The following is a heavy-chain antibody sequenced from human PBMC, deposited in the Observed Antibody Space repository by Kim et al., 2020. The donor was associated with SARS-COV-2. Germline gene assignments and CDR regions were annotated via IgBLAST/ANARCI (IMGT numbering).Heavy chain of an antibody. J-gene: IGHJ6*02. Sequence: SVKVSCKASGFTFTSSAMQWVRQARGQRLEWIGWIVVGSGNTNYAQKFQERVTITRDMSTSTAYMELSSLRSEDTAVYYCAAGDSGYDPQLYYYYYYGMDVWGQGPTVTVSS. D-gene: IGHD5-12*01. V-gene: IGHV1-58*02. CDR2: IVVGSGNT. CDR3: AAGDSGYDPQLYYYYYYGMDV. CDR1: GFTFTSSA.